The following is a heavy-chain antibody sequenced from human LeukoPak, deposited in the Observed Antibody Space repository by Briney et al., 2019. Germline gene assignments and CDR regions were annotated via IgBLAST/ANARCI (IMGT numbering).Heavy chain of an antibody. V-gene: IGHV4-34*01. CDR3: ARGMGGYVDY. CDR1: GGSISSYY. CDR2: INHSGGT. J-gene: IGHJ4*02. D-gene: IGHD2-15*01. Sequence: SETLSLTCTVSGGSISSYYWSWIRQPPGKGLEWIGEINHSGGTNYNPSLKSRVTISVDTSKNQFSLELSSVTAADTAVYYCARGMGGYVDYWGQGTLVTVSS.